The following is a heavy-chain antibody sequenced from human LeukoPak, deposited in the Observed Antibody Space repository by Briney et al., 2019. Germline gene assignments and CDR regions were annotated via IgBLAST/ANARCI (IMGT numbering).Heavy chain of an antibody. D-gene: IGHD1-26*01. CDR3: ARAKVGAADY. J-gene: IGHJ4*02. Sequence: SQTPSLTCTVSGGSISSGGYYWSWIRQHPGKGLEWIGYIYYSGSTYYNPSLKSRVTISVDTSKNQFSLKLSSVTAADTAVYYCARAKVGAADYWGQGTLVTVSS. V-gene: IGHV4-31*03. CDR1: GGSISSGGYY. CDR2: IYYSGST.